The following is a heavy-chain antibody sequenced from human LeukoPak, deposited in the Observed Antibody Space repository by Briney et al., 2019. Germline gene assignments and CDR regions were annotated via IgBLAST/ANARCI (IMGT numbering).Heavy chain of an antibody. CDR1: GFTFSDYW. J-gene: IGHJ4*02. D-gene: IGHD2-21*02. Sequence: QPGGSLRLSCAASGFTFSDYWMHWVRQAPGKGLEWVSRINSDGSITTDAASVKGRFTISRDNAKNPLYLQMNSLRAEDTGVYYCARDLVVTATYWGQGTLVTVSS. CDR3: ARDLVVTATY. CDR2: INSDGSIT. V-gene: IGHV3-74*01.